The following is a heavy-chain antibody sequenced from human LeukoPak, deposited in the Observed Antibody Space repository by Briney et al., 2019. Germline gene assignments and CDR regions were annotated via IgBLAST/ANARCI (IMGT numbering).Heavy chain of an antibody. Sequence: PGGSLRLSCAASGFTFSSYGMHWVRQAPGKGLEWVAVISYDGSNKYYADSVKGRFTISRDNAKNSLYLQMNSLRAEDTAVYYCASLFAGYSGVGHWFDFDYWGQGTLVTVSS. J-gene: IGHJ4*02. CDR3: ASLFAGYSGVGHWFDFDY. V-gene: IGHV3-30*03. CDR2: ISYDGSNK. D-gene: IGHD1-26*01. CDR1: GFTFSSYG.